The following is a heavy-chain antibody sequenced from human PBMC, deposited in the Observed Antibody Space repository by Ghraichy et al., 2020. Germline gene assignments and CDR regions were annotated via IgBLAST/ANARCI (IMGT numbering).Heavy chain of an antibody. CDR3: ARAEQQLVYGRSDWFDP. CDR2: IYYSGST. D-gene: IGHD6-13*01. V-gene: IGHV4-39*07. Sequence: SETLSLTCTVSGGSISSSSYYWGWIRQPPGKGLEWIGSIYYSGSTYYNPSLKSRVTISVDTSKYQFSLKLSSVTAADTAVYYCARAEQQLVYGRSDWFDPWGQGTLVTVSS. J-gene: IGHJ5*02. CDR1: GGSISSSSYY.